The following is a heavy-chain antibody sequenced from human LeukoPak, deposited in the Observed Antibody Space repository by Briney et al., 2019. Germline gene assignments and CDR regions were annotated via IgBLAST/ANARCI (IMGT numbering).Heavy chain of an antibody. CDR2: ISHDGSNE. J-gene: IGHJ4*02. Sequence: PGGSLRLSCEASGFTFSSYGMHWVRLAPGKGLEWMTVISHDGSNEYYIDSVKGRFTISRDNSKNTLYLQMNSLRAEDTAVYYCAKLSGSFDYWGQGTLVTVSS. V-gene: IGHV3-30*18. CDR1: GFTFSSYG. D-gene: IGHD3-16*02. CDR3: AKLSGSFDY.